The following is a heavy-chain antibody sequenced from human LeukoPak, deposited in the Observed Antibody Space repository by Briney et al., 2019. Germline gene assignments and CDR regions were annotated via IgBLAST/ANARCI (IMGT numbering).Heavy chain of an antibody. CDR1: GGSSSSSSYY. J-gene: IGHJ4*02. CDR2: IYYSGST. D-gene: IGHD3-3*01. CDR3: ARTLLKGNFWSGYYFDY. Sequence: PSETLSLTCTVSGGSSSSSSYYWGWIRQPPGKGLEWIGSIYYSGSTYYNPSLKSRVTISVDTSKDQFSLKLSSVTAADTAVYYCARTLLKGNFWSGYYFDYWGQGTLVTVSS. V-gene: IGHV4-39*01.